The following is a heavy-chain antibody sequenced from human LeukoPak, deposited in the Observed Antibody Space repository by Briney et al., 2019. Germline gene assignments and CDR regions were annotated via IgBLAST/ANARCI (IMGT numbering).Heavy chain of an antibody. CDR2: ISGSSSYI. Sequence: SGGSLRLSCAGSGFTSSSYDMNWVRQAPGKGLEWVSSISGSSSYIYYADSVKGRFTISRDNAKNSLYLQMNSLRAEDTAVYYCAKFAYYYDSSGSDPWGQGTLVTVSS. V-gene: IGHV3-21*01. J-gene: IGHJ5*02. D-gene: IGHD3-22*01. CDR1: GFTSSSYD. CDR3: AKFAYYYDSSGSDP.